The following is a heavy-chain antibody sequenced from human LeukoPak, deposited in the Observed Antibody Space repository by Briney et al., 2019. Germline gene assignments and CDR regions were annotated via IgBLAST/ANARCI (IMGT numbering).Heavy chain of an antibody. D-gene: IGHD2-15*01. CDR1: GYTFTGYY. Sequence: ASVKVSCKASGYTFTGYYMHWVRQAPGQGLEWMGWINPNSGGTNYAQEFQGRVTMTRDTSISTAYMELSRLRSDDTAVYYCARDPGRAATYYFDYWGQGTLVTVSS. CDR3: ARDPGRAATYYFDY. V-gene: IGHV1-2*02. J-gene: IGHJ4*02. CDR2: INPNSGGT.